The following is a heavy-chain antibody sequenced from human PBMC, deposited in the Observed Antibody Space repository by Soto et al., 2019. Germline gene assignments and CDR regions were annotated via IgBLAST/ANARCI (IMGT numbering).Heavy chain of an antibody. V-gene: IGHV3-33*01. D-gene: IGHD5-18*01. CDR3: ARAARQLWLDY. CDR2: IWYDGSNK. Sequence: GGSLRLSCAASGFTFSSYGMHWVRQAPGKGLEWVAVIWYDGSNKYYADSVKGRFTISRDNSRNTLYLQMNSLRAEDTAVYYCARAARQLWLDYWGQGTLVTVSS. J-gene: IGHJ4*02. CDR1: GFTFSSYG.